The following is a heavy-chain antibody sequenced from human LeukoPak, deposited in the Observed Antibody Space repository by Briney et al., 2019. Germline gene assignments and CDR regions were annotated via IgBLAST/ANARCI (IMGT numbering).Heavy chain of an antibody. CDR1: GYSISSGYY. CDR3: ARTYSSSSSDFDY. D-gene: IGHD6-6*01. J-gene: IGHJ4*02. V-gene: IGHV4-38-2*01. CDR2: IYHSGST. Sequence: SETLSLTCAVSGYSISSGYYWGWIRQPPGKGLEGIGSIYHSGSTYYNPSLKSRVTISADTSKNHFSLKLISVHAAHTAVYYCARTYSSSSSDFDYWGQGTLVTVSS.